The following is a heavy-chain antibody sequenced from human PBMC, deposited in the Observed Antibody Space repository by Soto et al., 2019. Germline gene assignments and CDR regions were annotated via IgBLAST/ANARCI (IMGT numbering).Heavy chain of an antibody. CDR2: IYSGGST. Sequence: GGSLRLSCAASGFTVSSNYMSWVRQAPGKGLEWVSVIYSGGSTYYADSVKGRFTISRDNSKNTLYLQMNSLRAEDTAVYYCARDETLGATTNYYYMDVWGKGTTVTVSS. CDR3: ARDETLGATTNYYYMDV. V-gene: IGHV3-53*01. J-gene: IGHJ6*03. D-gene: IGHD1-26*01. CDR1: GFTVSSNY.